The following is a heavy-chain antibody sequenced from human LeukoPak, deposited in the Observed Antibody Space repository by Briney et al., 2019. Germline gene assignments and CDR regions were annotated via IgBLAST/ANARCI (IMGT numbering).Heavy chain of an antibody. Sequence: VASVKVSCKASGYTFSSFDIHWVRQATGQGLEWMGWMNPNSGNAGYTQKFQGRLTITRNTSIATAYMELSSLRSEDTAVYYCARGRFRGANWFDPWGQGTLVTVSS. CDR3: ARGRFRGANWFDP. CDR1: GYTFSSFD. V-gene: IGHV1-8*03. D-gene: IGHD1-26*01. CDR2: MNPNSGNA. J-gene: IGHJ5*02.